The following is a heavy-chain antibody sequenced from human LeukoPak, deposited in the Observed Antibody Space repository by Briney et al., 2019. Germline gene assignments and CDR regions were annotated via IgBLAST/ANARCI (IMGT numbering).Heavy chain of an antibody. V-gene: IGHV4-61*05. CDR3: ARQSYYYYGMDV. CDR2: IYYSGGT. Sequence: SETLSLTCTVSGGSISSSSYYWSWIRQPPGKGLEWIGYIYYSGGTKYSPSLNSRVTMSVDTSKNQFSLKLSSVTAADTAVYYCARQSYYYYGMDVWGQGTTVTVS. J-gene: IGHJ6*02. CDR1: GGSISSSSYY.